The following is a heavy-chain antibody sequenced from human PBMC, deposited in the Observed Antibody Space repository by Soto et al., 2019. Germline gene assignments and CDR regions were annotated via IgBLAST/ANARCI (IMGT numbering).Heavy chain of an antibody. Sequence: GESLKISCKGSGYSFTNYWITWVRQMPGKGLEWMGSIDPSDSYTNYSPSFQGHVTISADKSIDTAYLQWSSLKASDTAMYYCAIHWDSSGYYFLGYWGQGTLVTVS. CDR3: AIHWDSSGYYFLGY. J-gene: IGHJ4*02. CDR2: IDPSDSYT. CDR1: GYSFTNYW. V-gene: IGHV5-10-1*01. D-gene: IGHD3-22*01.